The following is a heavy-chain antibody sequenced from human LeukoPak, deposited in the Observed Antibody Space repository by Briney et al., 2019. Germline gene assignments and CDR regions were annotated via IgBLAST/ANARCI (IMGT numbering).Heavy chain of an antibody. V-gene: IGHV3-7*01. J-gene: IGHJ5*02. CDR2: IKQDGSEK. D-gene: IGHD5-12*01. Sequence: GGSLRLSCAASGFTFSSYWMSWVRQAPGKGLEWVANIKQDGSEKYYVDSVKGRFTISRDNAKNSLYLQMNSLRAEDTAVYYCARDHLDIVATYNWFDPWGQGTLVTASS. CDR1: GFTFSSYW. CDR3: ARDHLDIVATYNWFDP.